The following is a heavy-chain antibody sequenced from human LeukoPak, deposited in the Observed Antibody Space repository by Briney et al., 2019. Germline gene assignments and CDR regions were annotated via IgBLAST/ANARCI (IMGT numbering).Heavy chain of an antibody. CDR3: ARLEGIAAAGY. CDR2: IYYSGST. D-gene: IGHD6-13*01. J-gene: IGHJ4*02. V-gene: IGHV4-39*01. Sequence: PSETLSLTCTVSGGSTSSSSYYWGWIRQPPGRGLEWIGSIYYSGSTYYNPSLKSRVTISVDTSKNQCSLKLSSVTAAATAVYYCARLEGIAAAGYWGQGTLVTVSA. CDR1: GGSTSSSSYY.